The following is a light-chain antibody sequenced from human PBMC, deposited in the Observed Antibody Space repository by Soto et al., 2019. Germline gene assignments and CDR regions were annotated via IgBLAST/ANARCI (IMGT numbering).Light chain of an antibody. CDR1: QSVSSSY. V-gene: IGKV3-20*01. CDR3: HQYGSLYT. CDR2: GAS. J-gene: IGKJ2*01. Sequence: EIVLTQSPGTLSLSPGERATLSCRASQSVSSSYLAWYQQKPGQAPRLLIYGASSRATGIPDRFSGSGSGSDFTITISRLEPEDFAVYYCHQYGSLYTFGQGPKLEIK.